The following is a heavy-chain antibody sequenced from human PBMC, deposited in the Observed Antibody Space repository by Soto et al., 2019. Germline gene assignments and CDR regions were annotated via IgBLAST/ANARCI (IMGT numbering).Heavy chain of an antibody. CDR1: GYTFTGYY. J-gene: IGHJ3*02. D-gene: IGHD2-15*01. CDR2: INPNSGGT. V-gene: IGHV1-2*04. Sequence: GASVKVSCKASGYTFTGYYMHWVRQAPGQGLEWMGWINPNSGGTNYAQKFQGWVTMTRDTSISTAYMELSRLRSDDTAVYYCARDGCSGGSCYSAVAFDIWGPGTMVTVSS. CDR3: ARDGCSGGSCYSAVAFDI.